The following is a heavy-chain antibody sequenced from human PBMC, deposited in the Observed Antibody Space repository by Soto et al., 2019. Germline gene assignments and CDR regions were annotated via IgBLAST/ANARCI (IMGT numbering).Heavy chain of an antibody. V-gene: IGHV1-46*01. Sequence: QVQLVQSGAEVKKPGASVKVSCKASGYTFTSYYMHWVRQAPGQGLEWMGIINPSGGSTSYAQKSQGRVTMTRDTSTSTVYMELSTLRSEDTAVYYCARSGGGYFSGDAFDIWGQGTMVTVSS. CDR1: GYTFTSYY. CDR2: INPSGGST. CDR3: ARSGGGYFSGDAFDI. J-gene: IGHJ3*02. D-gene: IGHD3-22*01.